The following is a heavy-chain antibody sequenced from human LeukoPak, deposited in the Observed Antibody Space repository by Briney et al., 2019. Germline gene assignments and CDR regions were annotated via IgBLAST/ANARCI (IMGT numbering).Heavy chain of an antibody. CDR1: GGSISSGGYY. Sequence: PSETLSLTCTVSGGSISSGGYYWSWTRQHPGKGLEWIGYIYYSGSTYYNPSLKSRVTISVDTSKNQFSLKLSSVTAADTAVYYCARAVVVTAIPGWYFDLWGRGTLVTVSS. V-gene: IGHV4-31*03. CDR3: ARAVVVTAIPGWYFDL. J-gene: IGHJ2*01. CDR2: IYYSGST. D-gene: IGHD2-21*02.